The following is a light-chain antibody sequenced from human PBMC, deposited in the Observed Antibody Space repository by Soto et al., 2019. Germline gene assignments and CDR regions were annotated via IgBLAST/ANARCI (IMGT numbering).Light chain of an antibody. CDR2: GAS. V-gene: IGKV3-15*01. J-gene: IGKJ2*01. Sequence: EIVMTQSPATLSVSPGERATLSCRASQSISSSLAWYQQKPGQAPRLLIYGASTRATGIPARFSGSGSGTEFTLTISSLQSDAFAVYYCQQYNNGPTYTFGQGTKLEIK. CDR1: QSISSS. CDR3: QQYNNGPTYT.